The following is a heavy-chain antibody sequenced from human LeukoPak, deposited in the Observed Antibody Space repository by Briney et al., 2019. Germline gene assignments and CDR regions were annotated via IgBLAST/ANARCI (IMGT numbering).Heavy chain of an antibody. Sequence: SVKVSCKASGYTFTTYAISWVRQAPGQGLEWMGGIIPIFGTANYAQKFQGRVTITADESTSTAYMELSSLRSEDTAVYYCARNPAGYSSGWYRDYYYYGRLGQRDHGHHLL. CDR1: GYTFTTYA. J-gene: IGHJ6*03. D-gene: IGHD6-19*01. V-gene: IGHV1-69*13. CDR3: ARNPAGYSSGWYRDYYYYGR. CDR2: IIPIFGTA.